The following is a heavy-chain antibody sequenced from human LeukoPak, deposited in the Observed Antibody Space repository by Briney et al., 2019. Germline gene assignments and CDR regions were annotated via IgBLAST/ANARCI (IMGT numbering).Heavy chain of an antibody. D-gene: IGHD3-10*01. CDR2: VYYVGNA. CDR1: GGSVRSSRPY. CDR3: ATHDEGSYFET. V-gene: IGHV4-39*02. J-gene: IGHJ5*02. Sequence: SETLSLTCTVSGGSVRSSRPYWGWIRQSPGKGPEWIGSVYYVGNAYYRPSLLSRATITIDTSKTHISLGLTSVTATDTGIYYCATHDEGSYFETWGQGALVTVSS.